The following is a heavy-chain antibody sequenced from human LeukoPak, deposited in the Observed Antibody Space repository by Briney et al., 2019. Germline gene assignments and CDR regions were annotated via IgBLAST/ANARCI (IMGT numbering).Heavy chain of an antibody. J-gene: IGHJ4*02. CDR3: TRHPSSEDTAMVTIDY. CDR2: IRSKANSYAT. CDR1: GSTFSGSA. D-gene: IGHD5-18*01. V-gene: IGHV3-73*01. Sequence: GGSLRLSCAASGSTFSGSAMHWVRQASGKGLEWVGRIRSKANSYATAYAASVKGRFTISRDDSKNTAYLQMNSLKTEDTAVYYCTRHPSSEDTAMVTIDYWGQGTLVTVSS.